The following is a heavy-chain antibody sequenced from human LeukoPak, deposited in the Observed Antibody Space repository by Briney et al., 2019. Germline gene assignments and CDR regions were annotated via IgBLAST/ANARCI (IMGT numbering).Heavy chain of an antibody. CDR2: ISAYNGNT. Sequence: ASVKVSCKASGYTFTSYGISWVRQAPGQGLEWMGWISAYNGNTNYAQKLQGRVTMTTDTSTSTAYMELSSLRSEDTAVYYCVRGYDFWSGYYKNGDWFDPWGQGTLVTVSS. J-gene: IGHJ5*02. D-gene: IGHD3-3*01. CDR1: GYTFTSYG. V-gene: IGHV1-18*01. CDR3: VRGYDFWSGYYKNGDWFDP.